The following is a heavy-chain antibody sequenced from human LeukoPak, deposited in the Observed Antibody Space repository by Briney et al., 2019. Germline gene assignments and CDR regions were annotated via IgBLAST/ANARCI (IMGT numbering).Heavy chain of an antibody. CDR2: IKKDGSEK. J-gene: IGHJ4*02. CDR3: ARDLSGVTGYTYGRGIDY. CDR1: GFTFSTYW. Sequence: GGSLRLSCAASGFTFSTYWMSWVRQAPGKGLEWVANIKKDGSEKYYVDSVKGRFTISRDNAKTSLYLQMNSLRAEDTAVYYCARDLSGVTGYTYGRGIDYWGQGTLVTVSS. V-gene: IGHV3-7*01. D-gene: IGHD5-18*01.